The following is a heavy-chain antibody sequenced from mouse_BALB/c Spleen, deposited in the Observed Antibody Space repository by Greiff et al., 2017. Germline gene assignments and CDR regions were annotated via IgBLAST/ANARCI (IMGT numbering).Heavy chain of an antibody. Sequence: EVQGVESGGGLVKPGGSLKLSCAASGFTFSSYAMSWVRQTPEKRLEWVASISSGGSTYYPDSVKGRFTISRDNARNILYLQMSSLRSEDTAMYYCARTQAYYYDYDGFAYWGQGTLVTVSA. J-gene: IGHJ3*01. CDR2: ISSGGST. D-gene: IGHD2-4*01. CDR1: GFTFSSYA. V-gene: IGHV5-6-5*01. CDR3: ARTQAYYYDYDGFAY.